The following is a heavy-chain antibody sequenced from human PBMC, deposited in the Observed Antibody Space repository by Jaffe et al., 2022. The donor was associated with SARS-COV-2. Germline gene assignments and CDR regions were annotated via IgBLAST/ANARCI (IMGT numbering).Heavy chain of an antibody. CDR1: GFTFSSYA. V-gene: IGHV3-30-3*01. D-gene: IGHD3-3*01. J-gene: IGHJ4*02. CDR2: ISYDGSNK. Sequence: QVQLVESGGGVVQPGRSLRLSCAASGFTFSSYAMHWVRQAPGKGLEWVAVISYDGSNKYYADSVKGRFTISRDNSKNTLYLQMNSLRAEDTAVYYCAREHDFWSGSISPPDYWGQGTLVTVSS. CDR3: AREHDFWSGSISPPDY.